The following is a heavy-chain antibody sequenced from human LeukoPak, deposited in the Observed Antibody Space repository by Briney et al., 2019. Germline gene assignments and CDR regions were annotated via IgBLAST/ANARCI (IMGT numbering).Heavy chain of an antibody. V-gene: IGHV1-8*01. CDR2: MNPNSGNT. J-gene: IGHJ4*02. CDR1: GNTFPVYV. CDR3: ARSERTEEQVDF. D-gene: IGHD1/OR15-1a*01. Sequence: ASVKVSCKASGNTFPVYVINWGGQTTGQGLEWMGWMNPNSGNTGYAQKFQGRVTMTRNTSISTAYMELSSLRSEDTAVYYCARSERTEEQVDFWGQGTLVTVSS.